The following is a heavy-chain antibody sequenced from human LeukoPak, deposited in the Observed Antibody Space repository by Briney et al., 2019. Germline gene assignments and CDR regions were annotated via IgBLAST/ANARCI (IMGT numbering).Heavy chain of an antibody. CDR3: TREQQWLAFDY. V-gene: IGHV3-48*01. J-gene: IGHJ4*02. Sequence: PGGSLRLSCAGSGFTFSSYSMNWVSQAPGRGLEWVSYISSSGSTMYYADSVKGRFTVSRDRAENSLYLQLSSLRAEDTAVYYCTREQQWLAFDYWGQGTLVTVSS. CDR1: GFTFSSYS. CDR2: ISSSGSTM. D-gene: IGHD6-19*01.